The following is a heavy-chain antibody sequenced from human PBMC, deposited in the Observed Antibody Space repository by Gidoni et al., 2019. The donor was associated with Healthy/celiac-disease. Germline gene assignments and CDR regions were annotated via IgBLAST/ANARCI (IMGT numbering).Heavy chain of an antibody. J-gene: IGHJ6*02. CDR2: IWYDGSNK. CDR1: GFTFSSYG. CDR3: ARTTGYYDSSGYYYYYYGMDV. V-gene: IGHV3-33*01. Sequence: QVQLVESGGGVVQPGRSLRLSCAASGFTFSSYGMHWVRQAPGKGLEWVAVIWYDGSNKYYADSVKGRFTISRDNSKNTLYLQMNSLRAEDTAVYYCARTTGYYDSSGYYYYYYGMDVWGQGTTVTVSS. D-gene: IGHD3-22*01.